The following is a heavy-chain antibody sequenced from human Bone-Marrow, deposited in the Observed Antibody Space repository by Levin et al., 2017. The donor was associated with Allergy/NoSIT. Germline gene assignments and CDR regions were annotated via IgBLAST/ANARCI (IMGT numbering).Heavy chain of an antibody. J-gene: IGHJ5*02. Sequence: SETLSLTCYISGHSIGSHSWNWLRQPPGKGLEWIGCVSNGGLTSYNSSLESRVTMSMDTSQNQFSLRLNSVTAADTAMYYCARDDITTIRGPFDPWGPGTPVTVSS. D-gene: IGHD3-10*01. CDR3: ARDDITTIRGPFDP. V-gene: IGHV4-59*11. CDR1: GHSIGSHS. CDR2: VSNGGLT.